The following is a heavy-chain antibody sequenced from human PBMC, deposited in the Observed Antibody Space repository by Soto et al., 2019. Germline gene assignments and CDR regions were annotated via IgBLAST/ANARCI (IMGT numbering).Heavy chain of an antibody. J-gene: IGHJ6*02. V-gene: IGHV1-2*04. CDR1: GYTFTGYY. CDR3: ARSSEGDSSGYLWGMDV. Sequence: QVQLVQSGAEVKKPGASVKVSCKASGYTFTGYYIHWVRQAPGHGLEWMGWINPNSGGTNYAQKFQGWVTMTRDTSITTAYMELSRLTSDDRAVYYCARSSEGDSSGYLWGMDVWGQGTTVTVSS. CDR2: INPNSGGT. D-gene: IGHD3-22*01.